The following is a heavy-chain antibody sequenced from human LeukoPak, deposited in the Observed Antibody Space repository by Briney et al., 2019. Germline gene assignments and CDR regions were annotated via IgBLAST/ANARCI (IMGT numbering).Heavy chain of an antibody. V-gene: IGHV3-74*01. J-gene: IGHJ3*02. CDR1: GFTFSDYY. CDR3: ARDRLGSSWYGDAFDI. CDR2: INSDGSST. Sequence: GGSLRLSCAASGFTFSDYYMSWIRQAPGKGLVWVSRINSDGSSTSYADSVKGRFTISRDNAKNSLYLQMNSLRAEDTALYYCARDRLGSSWYGDAFDIWGQGTMVTVSS. D-gene: IGHD6-13*01.